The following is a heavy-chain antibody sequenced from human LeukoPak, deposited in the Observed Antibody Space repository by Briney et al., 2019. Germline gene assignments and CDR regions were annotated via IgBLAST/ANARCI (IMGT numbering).Heavy chain of an antibody. Sequence: PSETLSLTCTVSGGSISSYYWSWIRQPAGKGLEWIGRIYTSGSTNYNPSLKSRVTMSVDTSKNQFSLKLSTVTAADTAVYYCARDYYYDSSGYYIDAFDIWGQGTMVTVSS. J-gene: IGHJ3*02. CDR1: GGSISSYY. CDR2: IYTSGST. D-gene: IGHD3-22*01. CDR3: ARDYYYDSSGYYIDAFDI. V-gene: IGHV4-4*07.